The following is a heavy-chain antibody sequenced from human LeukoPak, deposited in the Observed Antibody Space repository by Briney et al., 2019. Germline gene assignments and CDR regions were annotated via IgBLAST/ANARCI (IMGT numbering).Heavy chain of an antibody. V-gene: IGHV3-48*04. D-gene: IGHD6-25*01. CDR1: GFSFSRYG. CDR3: AREPYGSEAAVLDY. CDR2: IRSSDSTT. J-gene: IGHJ4*02. Sequence: GGSLRLSCAASGFSFSRYGMKWVRQAPGKGLEWLSYIRSSDSTTYYADSVKGRFTISRDNAKNSLYLQMDSLRVEDTAVYYCAREPYGSEAAVLDYWGQGTLVTVSS.